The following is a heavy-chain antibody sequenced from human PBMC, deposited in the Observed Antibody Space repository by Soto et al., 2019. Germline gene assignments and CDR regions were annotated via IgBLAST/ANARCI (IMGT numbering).Heavy chain of an antibody. CDR3: ARGGGYDFWSGYYPKYYYYGMDV. J-gene: IGHJ6*02. V-gene: IGHV1-8*01. D-gene: IGHD3-3*01. CDR2: MNPNSGNT. CDR1: GCTVTSYD. Sequence: ASRKGCCKASGCTVTSYDINWVRQATGQGLEWMGWMNPNSGNTGYAQKFQGRVTMTRNTSISTAYMELSSLRSEDTAVYYCARGGGYDFWSGYYPKYYYYGMDVWGQGTTVTVSS.